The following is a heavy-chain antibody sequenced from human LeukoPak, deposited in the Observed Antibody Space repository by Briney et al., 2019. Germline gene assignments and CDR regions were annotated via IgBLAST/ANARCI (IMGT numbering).Heavy chain of an antibody. Sequence: SETLSLTCAVYGGSFNGYYWTWLRQPPGKGLEWIGDINRGGSTDYNPSLKSRVTISVDTSKNQFSLRRSSVTAADTAVYSCARGRGSGSYYHYWGQGTLVTVSS. D-gene: IGHD3-10*01. CDR2: INRGGST. V-gene: IGHV4-34*01. CDR1: GGSFNGYY. J-gene: IGHJ4*02. CDR3: ARGRGSGSYYHY.